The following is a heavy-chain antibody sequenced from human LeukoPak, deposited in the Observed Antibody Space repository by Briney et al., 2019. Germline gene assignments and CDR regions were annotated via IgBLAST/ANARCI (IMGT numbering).Heavy chain of an antibody. D-gene: IGHD5-18*01. V-gene: IGHV1-2*06. Sequence: ASVKVSCKASGYTFTGYYMHWVRQAPGQGLEWMGRINPNSGGTNYAQKFQGRVTMTRDTSISTAYMELSRLRSDDTAVYCCARDYGYTYGYDYWGQGTLVTVSS. J-gene: IGHJ4*02. CDR1: GYTFTGYY. CDR3: ARDYGYTYGYDY. CDR2: INPNSGGT.